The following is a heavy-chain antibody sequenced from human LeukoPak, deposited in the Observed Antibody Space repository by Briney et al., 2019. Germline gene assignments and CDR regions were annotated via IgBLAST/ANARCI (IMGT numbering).Heavy chain of an antibody. CDR2: ISGSDYST. V-gene: IGHV3-23*01. CDR1: GFTFSNYA. J-gene: IGHJ4*02. Sequence: GGSLRLSCAASGFTFSNYAMSWVRQAPGKGLEWVSGISGSDYSTYYADSVKGRFTISRDNSKNTLYLQMNSLRAEDTAVYNCAKQGCSGGSCYFDYWGQGTLVTVSS. CDR3: AKQGCSGGSCYFDY. D-gene: IGHD2-15*01.